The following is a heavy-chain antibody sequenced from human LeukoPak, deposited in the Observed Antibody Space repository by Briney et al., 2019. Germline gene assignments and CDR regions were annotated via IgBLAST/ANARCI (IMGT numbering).Heavy chain of an antibody. Sequence: GESLKISCKGSGYSFTSYWIGWVRQMPGKGLEWMGIIYPGDSDTRYSPSFQGQVTISADKSISTAYLQWSSLKASDTAMYYCARRHYDNSGYYPAPGYYFDYWGQGTLVTVSS. CDR3: ARRHYDNSGYYPAPGYYFDY. V-gene: IGHV5-51*01. J-gene: IGHJ4*02. D-gene: IGHD3-22*01. CDR2: IYPGDSDT. CDR1: GYSFTSYW.